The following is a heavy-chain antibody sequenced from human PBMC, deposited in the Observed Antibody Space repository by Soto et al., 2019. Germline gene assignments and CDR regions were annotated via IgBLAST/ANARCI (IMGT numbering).Heavy chain of an antibody. V-gene: IGHV3-23*01. CDR2: ISGSGGST. Sequence: GGSLRLSCAASGFTVSSNYMSWVRQAPGKGLEWVSAISGSGGSTYYADSVKGRFTISRDNSKNTLYLQMNSLRAEDTAVYYCAQSARGYIHYYYMDVWGKGTTVTVSS. CDR3: AQSARGYIHYYYMDV. D-gene: IGHD5-12*01. J-gene: IGHJ6*03. CDR1: GFTVSSNY.